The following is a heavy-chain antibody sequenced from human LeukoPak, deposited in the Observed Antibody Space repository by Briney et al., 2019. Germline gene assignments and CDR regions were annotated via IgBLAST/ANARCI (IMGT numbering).Heavy chain of an antibody. Sequence: ASVKVSCKASGYTFTGSYMHWVRQAPGQGLEWMGWINPNNGGTRYAQKFQGRATMTRDTSITTVYMEVSRLSSDDTAVYYCARDFYSESSGRFDPWGQGTLVTVSS. CDR3: ARDFYSESSGRFDP. D-gene: IGHD3-22*01. V-gene: IGHV1-2*02. CDR2: INPNNGGT. CDR1: GYTFTGSY. J-gene: IGHJ5*02.